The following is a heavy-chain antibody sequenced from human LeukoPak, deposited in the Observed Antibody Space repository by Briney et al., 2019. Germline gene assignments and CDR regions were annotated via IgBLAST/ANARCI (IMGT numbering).Heavy chain of an antibody. CDR1: GHTPTELS. J-gene: IGHJ6*03. CDR2: FDPEDGET. D-gene: IGHD5-18*01. V-gene: IGHV1-24*01. Sequence: ASVKVSCKVSGHTPTELSMHWVRQAPGKGLEWMGGFDPEDGETTYAEKFEGRVTMTEDTSADTAYMELSSLRSDDTAVYNCARGTVDTAMGGLENYYYYYMDVWGKGTTVTVSS. CDR3: ARGTVDTAMGGLENYYYYYMDV.